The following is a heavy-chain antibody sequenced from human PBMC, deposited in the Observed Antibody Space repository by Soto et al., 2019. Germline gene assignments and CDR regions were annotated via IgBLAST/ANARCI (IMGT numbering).Heavy chain of an antibody. Sequence: GGSLRLSCAASGFTFSSYGMHWVRQAPGKGLEWVAAISDDGSKYYADSVKGRFTISRDNSKNTLYLQMNSLRAEDTAVYYCAKDRLGVTANTDYWGHGTLVTVS. D-gene: IGHD2-21*02. V-gene: IGHV3-30*18. CDR2: ISDDGSK. CDR1: GFTFSSYG. CDR3: AKDRLGVTANTDY. J-gene: IGHJ4*01.